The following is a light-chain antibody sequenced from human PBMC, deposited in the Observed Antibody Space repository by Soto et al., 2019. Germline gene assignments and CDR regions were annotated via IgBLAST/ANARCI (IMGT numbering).Light chain of an antibody. CDR2: EVS. CDR1: SSDVGGYNY. CDR3: SSSAGSNNLV. J-gene: IGLJ2*01. Sequence: QSVLTQPPSASGSPGQSVTISCIGTSSDVGGYNYVSWYQQHPGKAPKLMIYEVSKRPSGVPDRFSGSKSGNTASLTVSGLQAEDEADYYCSSSAGSNNLVFGGGTKVTVL. V-gene: IGLV2-8*01.